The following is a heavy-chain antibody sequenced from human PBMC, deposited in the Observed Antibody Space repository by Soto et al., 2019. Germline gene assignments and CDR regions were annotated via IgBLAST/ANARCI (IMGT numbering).Heavy chain of an antibody. V-gene: IGHV3-30*18. CDR1: GFTFSSYG. D-gene: IGHD3-22*01. Sequence: PGGSLRLSCAASGFTFSSYGMHWVRQAPGKGLEWVAVISYDGSNKYYADSVKGRFTISRDNSKNTLYLQMNSLRAEDTAVYYCAKDGGYYYWEYYFDYWGQGTLVTVSS. CDR2: ISYDGSNK. CDR3: AKDGGYYYWEYYFDY. J-gene: IGHJ4*02.